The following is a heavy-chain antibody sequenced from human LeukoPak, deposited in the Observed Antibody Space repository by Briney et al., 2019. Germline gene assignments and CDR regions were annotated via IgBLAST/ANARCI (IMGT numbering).Heavy chain of an antibody. CDR3: AKDLTYGSGSHRGFDY. J-gene: IGHJ4*02. CDR2: ISWNSGSI. V-gene: IGHV3-9*01. D-gene: IGHD3-10*01. CDR1: GFTFDDYA. Sequence: PGGSLRLSCAASGFTFDDYAMHWVRQAPGKGLEWVSGISWNSGSICYADSVKGRFTISRDNAKNSLYLQMNSLRAEDTALYYCAKDLTYGSGSHRGFDYWGQGTLVTVSS.